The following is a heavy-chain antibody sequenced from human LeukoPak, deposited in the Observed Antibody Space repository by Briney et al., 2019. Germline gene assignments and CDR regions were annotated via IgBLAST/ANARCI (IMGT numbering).Heavy chain of an antibody. V-gene: IGHV4-39*07. J-gene: IGHJ4*02. D-gene: IGHD3-22*01. CDR2: IYYSGST. CDR3: ARDQYYYDSSGPGGFDY. Sequence: SETLSLTCTVSGGSISSSSYYWGWIRQPPGKGLEWIGSIYYSGSTYYNPSLKSRVTISVDKSKNQFSLKLSSVTAADTAVYYCARDQYYYDSSGPGGFDYWGQGTLVTVSS. CDR1: GGSISSSSYY.